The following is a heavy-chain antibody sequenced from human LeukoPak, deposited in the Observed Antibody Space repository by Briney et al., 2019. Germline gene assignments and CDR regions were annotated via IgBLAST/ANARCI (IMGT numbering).Heavy chain of an antibody. CDR1: GFTFSSYA. J-gene: IGHJ4*02. CDR3: ARGRIVVVPAAMAYYFDY. Sequence: PGGSLRLSCAASGFTFSSYALHWVRQAPGKRLEWVAVISYDGSNKYYADSVKGRFTISRDNSKNTLYLQMNSLRAEDTALYYCARGRIVVVPAAMAYYFDYWGQGTLVTVSS. D-gene: IGHD2-2*01. CDR2: ISYDGSNK. V-gene: IGHV3-30*04.